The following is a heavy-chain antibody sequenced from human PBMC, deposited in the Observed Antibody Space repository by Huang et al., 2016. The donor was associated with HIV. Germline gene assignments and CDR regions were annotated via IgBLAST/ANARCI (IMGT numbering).Heavy chain of an antibody. V-gene: IGHV4-34*02. J-gene: IGHJ3*01. CDR2: KKYNGHA. Sequence: QVRLQQWGGGLLRPSETLSRTCAVYGGPFRTHYWSWIRQSLGKGLERIAEKKYNGHASFNPSVRSRVMMSGDTSTHHVALKVASDTAAETAIDYCARGRDTTEMDTVDDALDVWDQGTLVIVSS. D-gene: IGHD1-1*01. CDR3: ARGRDTTEMDTVDDALDV. CDR1: GGPFRTHY.